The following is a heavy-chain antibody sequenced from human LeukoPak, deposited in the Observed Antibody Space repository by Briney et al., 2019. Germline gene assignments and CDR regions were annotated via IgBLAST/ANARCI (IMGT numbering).Heavy chain of an antibody. V-gene: IGHV1-2*02. D-gene: IGHD3-3*01. CDR3: ARGRHEYDFWSGPPGDY. J-gene: IGHJ4*02. CDR1: GGTFSSYV. CDR2: INPNSGGT. Sequence: GASVKVSCKASGGTFSSYVISWVRQAPGQGLEWMGWINPNSGGTNYAQKFQGRVTMTRDTSISTAYMELSRLRSDDTAVYYCARGRHEYDFWSGPPGDYWGQGTLVTVSS.